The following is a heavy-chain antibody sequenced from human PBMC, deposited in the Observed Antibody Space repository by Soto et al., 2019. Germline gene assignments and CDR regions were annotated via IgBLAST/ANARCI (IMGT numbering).Heavy chain of an antibody. J-gene: IGHJ6*02. CDR1: GGTFSSYA. V-gene: IGHV1-69*13. Sequence: SVKVSCKASGGTFSSYAISWVRQAPGQGLEWMGGIIPIFGTANYAQKFQGRVTITADESTSTAYMELSSLRSEDTAVYYCAREPGFGVVMDLQTYYYYGMDVWGQGTTVTVSS. CDR2: IIPIFGTA. D-gene: IGHD3-3*01. CDR3: AREPGFGVVMDLQTYYYYGMDV.